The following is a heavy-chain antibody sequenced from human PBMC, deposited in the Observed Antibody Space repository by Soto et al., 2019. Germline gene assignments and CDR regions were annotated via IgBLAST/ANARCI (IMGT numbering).Heavy chain of an antibody. J-gene: IGHJ3*02. CDR1: GYTFTSYG. CDR3: ASTYDSSGYRPEGAFDI. D-gene: IGHD3-22*01. Sequence: ASVKVSCKASGYTFTSYGISWVRQAPGQGLEWMGWISAYNGNTNYAQKLQGRVTMTTDTSTSTAYMELRSLRSDDTAVYYCASTYDSSGYRPEGAFDIWGQGTMVTVSS. CDR2: ISAYNGNT. V-gene: IGHV1-18*01.